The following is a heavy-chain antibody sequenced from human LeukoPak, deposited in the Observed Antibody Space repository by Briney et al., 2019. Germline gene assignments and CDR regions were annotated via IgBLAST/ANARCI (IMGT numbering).Heavy chain of an antibody. D-gene: IGHD1-26*01. Sequence: SQTLSLTCTVSGGSISSGGYFWSWIRQHPGKGLEWIGYIYDSGSTYYNPSLKSRVAMSVDRSKNQFSLKLSSVTAADTAVYYCARLISAYYADYWGQGALVTVSS. CDR1: GGSISSGGYF. CDR3: ARLISAYYADY. V-gene: IGHV4-31*03. J-gene: IGHJ4*02. CDR2: IYDSGST.